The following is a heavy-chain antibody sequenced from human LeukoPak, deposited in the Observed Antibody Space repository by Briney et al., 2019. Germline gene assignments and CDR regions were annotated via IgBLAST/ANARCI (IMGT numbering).Heavy chain of an antibody. D-gene: IGHD3-16*01. Sequence: SETLSLTCTVSGGSISSGGYYWSWIRQPPGKGLEWIGYIYHSGSTYYNPSLKSRVTISVDRSKNQFSLKLSSVTAADTAVYYCAREVYDYVWGSPRGAFDIWGQGTMVTVSS. J-gene: IGHJ3*02. CDR1: GGSISSGGYY. V-gene: IGHV4-30-2*01. CDR2: IYHSGST. CDR3: AREVYDYVWGSPRGAFDI.